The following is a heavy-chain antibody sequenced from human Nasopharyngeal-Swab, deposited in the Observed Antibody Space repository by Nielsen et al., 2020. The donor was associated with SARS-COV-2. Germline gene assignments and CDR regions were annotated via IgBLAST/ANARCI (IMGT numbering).Heavy chain of an antibody. V-gene: IGHV3-53*01. Sequence: GESLKISCAASGFTVTYNYMSWFRQAPGKGLEWVSLISTGGITSYADSVKGRFTISRDISKNTLYLQMNSLRAEDTAVYYCARDRGFDGYYYMDVWGKGTTVTVSS. D-gene: IGHD3-10*01. CDR3: ARDRGFDGYYYMDV. CDR1: GFTVTYNY. CDR2: ISTGGIT. J-gene: IGHJ6*03.